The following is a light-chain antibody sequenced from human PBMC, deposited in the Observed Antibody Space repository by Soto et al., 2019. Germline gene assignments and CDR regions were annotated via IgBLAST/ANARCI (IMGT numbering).Light chain of an antibody. CDR2: DAS. CDR3: QQRSNWPPLFT. Sequence: EIVLTQSPATLSLSPGERATLSCRASQSVSSYLAWYQQKPGQAPRLLIYDASNRATGIPARFSGSGSGTDVTLTISSLEPEDFAVYYCQQRSNWPPLFTFGPGTKVYIK. V-gene: IGKV3-11*01. CDR1: QSVSSY. J-gene: IGKJ3*01.